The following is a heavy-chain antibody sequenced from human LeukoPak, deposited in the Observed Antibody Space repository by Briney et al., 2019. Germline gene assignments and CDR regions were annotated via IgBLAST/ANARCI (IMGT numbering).Heavy chain of an antibody. Sequence: GGSLRLSCAASGFTFSSYAMSWVRQAPGKGLEWVAVISYDGSNKYYADYVKGRFTISRDNSKNTLYLEMNSLRAEDTAVYYCASGYCGRTTCSPPFDYWGQGTLVTVSS. CDR3: ASGYCGRTTCSPPFDY. CDR2: ISYDGSNK. V-gene: IGHV3-30-3*01. CDR1: GFTFSSYA. J-gene: IGHJ4*02. D-gene: IGHD2-2*01.